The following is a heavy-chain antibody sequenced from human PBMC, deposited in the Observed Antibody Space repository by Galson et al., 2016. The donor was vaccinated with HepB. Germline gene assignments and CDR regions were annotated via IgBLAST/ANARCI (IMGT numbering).Heavy chain of an antibody. V-gene: IGHV3-20*04. Sequence: SLRLSCAASGFTCGSYAMNWVRQAPGKGLEWVSGINWNGGTTNYVDSVKGRFTISRDNAKNSLYLQMNSLRAGGTALYYCAKSSGYYFVDSFDMWGQGTMVTVSS. D-gene: IGHD3-22*01. CDR2: INWNGGTT. CDR3: AKSSGYYFVDSFDM. J-gene: IGHJ3*02. CDR1: GFTCGSYA.